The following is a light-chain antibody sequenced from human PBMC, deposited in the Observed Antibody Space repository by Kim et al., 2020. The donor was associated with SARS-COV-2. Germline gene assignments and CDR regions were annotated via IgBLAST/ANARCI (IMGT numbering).Light chain of an antibody. CDR1: QSVSSY. CDR2: DAS. V-gene: IGKV3-11*01. CDR3: QQRSNWPLT. J-gene: IGKJ4*01. Sequence: LSPGERATLSCRASQSVSSYLAWYQPNPGQAPRLLIYDASNRATGSPARFSGSGSGTDFTLTISSLEPEDFAVYYCQQRSNWPLTFGGGTKVDIK.